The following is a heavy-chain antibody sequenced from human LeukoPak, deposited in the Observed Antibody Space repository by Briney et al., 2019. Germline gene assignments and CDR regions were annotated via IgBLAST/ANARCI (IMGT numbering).Heavy chain of an antibody. D-gene: IGHD2-15*01. Sequence: QAGGSLRLSCVVSGFTFSSYDMHWVRQVTGKGLEWVSAIDTAGDTYYPGSVKGRFTISRENAKNSLYLQMNSLRAGDTAVYYCARVSNKDSGAFDAFDIWGQGTMVTVSS. CDR3: ARVSNKDSGAFDAFDI. CDR2: IDTAGDT. V-gene: IGHV3-13*01. CDR1: GFTFSSYD. J-gene: IGHJ3*02.